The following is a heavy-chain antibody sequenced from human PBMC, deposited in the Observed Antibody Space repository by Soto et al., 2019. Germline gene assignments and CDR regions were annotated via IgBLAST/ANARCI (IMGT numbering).Heavy chain of an antibody. CDR2: ISYDGGNK. J-gene: IGHJ4*02. V-gene: IGHV3-30-3*01. Sequence: PGGSLRLSCAASGFTFTNYAMHWVRQAPGKGLEWVAVISYDGGNKYYADSVKGRFTISRDNSKITLYLQLNSLRAEDTAVYYCARGRHNYGSGSFPFDSWGQGTLVTVSS. D-gene: IGHD3-10*01. CDR1: GFTFTNYA. CDR3: ARGRHNYGSGSFPFDS.